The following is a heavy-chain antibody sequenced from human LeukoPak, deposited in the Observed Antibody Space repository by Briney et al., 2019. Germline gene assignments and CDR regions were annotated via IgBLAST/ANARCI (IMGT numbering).Heavy chain of an antibody. CDR2: IYTSGST. D-gene: IGHD3-3*01. V-gene: IGHV4-4*07. CDR1: GGSISSYY. Sequence: SETLSLTCTVSGGSISSYYWSWIRQPAGKGLEWIGRIYTSGSTNYNPSLKSRVTMSVDAFKNQFSLKLSPVTPADTAVYYCASEEWSGYNGRWGKGTTVTISS. CDR3: ASEEWSGYNGR. J-gene: IGHJ6*04.